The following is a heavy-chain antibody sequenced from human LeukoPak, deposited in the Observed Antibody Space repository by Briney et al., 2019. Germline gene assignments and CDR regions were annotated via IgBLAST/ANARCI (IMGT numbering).Heavy chain of an antibody. J-gene: IGHJ4*02. CDR2: IYYSGST. Sequence: SETLSLTCTVSGGSISSYYWSWIRQPPGKGLEWIGYIYYSGSTNYNPSLKSRVTISVDTSKNQFSLKLSSVTAADTAVYYCASGRGYCSGGSCYSRGYGYWGQGTLVTVSS. D-gene: IGHD2-15*01. CDR3: ASGRGYCSGGSCYSRGYGY. V-gene: IGHV4-59*12. CDR1: GGSISSYY.